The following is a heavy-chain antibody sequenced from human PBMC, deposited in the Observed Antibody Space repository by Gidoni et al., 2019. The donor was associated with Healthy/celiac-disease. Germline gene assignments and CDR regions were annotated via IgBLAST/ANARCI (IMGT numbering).Heavy chain of an antibody. J-gene: IGHJ5*02. Sequence: QVQPVQSGAGVTKPASSVKISCKASGGTFSSYANSGGRQAPGQGLAWMGGIIPICGTANYAQKFQGRVTITSDESTSTAYMELSSLRSEDTAVYYCARTLVRRVDPWGQGTLVTVSS. CDR1: GGTFSSYA. V-gene: IGHV1-69*01. CDR2: IIPICGTA. CDR3: ARTLVRRVDP. D-gene: IGHD2-2*01.